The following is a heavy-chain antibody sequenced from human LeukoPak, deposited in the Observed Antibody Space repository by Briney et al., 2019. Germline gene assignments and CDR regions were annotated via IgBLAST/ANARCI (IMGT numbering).Heavy chain of an antibody. CDR2: IDSTGAYT. J-gene: IGHJ4*02. CDR1: GFIFSNYA. CDR3: AKGSAAGRPYYFDY. Sequence: GGSLRLSCAASGFIFSNYATSWVRQAPGKGLEWVSAIDSTGAYTWYADSVKGRFTISKDSSKTILYLQMNSLRAEDAAVYFCAKGSAAGRPYYFDYWGQGTLVTVSS. V-gene: IGHV3-23*01. D-gene: IGHD6-25*01.